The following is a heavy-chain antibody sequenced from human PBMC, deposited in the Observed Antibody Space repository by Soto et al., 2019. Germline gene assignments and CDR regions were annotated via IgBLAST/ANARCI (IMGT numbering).Heavy chain of an antibody. CDR3: ARGFWGYSYRLKPGGFDY. CDR2: IFYSGST. V-gene: IGHV4-30-4*01. Sequence: PSETLSLTCAVSGGSISSCDYYWSWIRQPPGKGLEWIGYIFYSGSTYYNPSLKSRVTISVDTSKNQFSLKLSSVTAADTAVYYCARGFWGYSYRLKPGGFDYWGQGTLVTVSS. CDR1: GGSISSCDYY. J-gene: IGHJ4*02. D-gene: IGHD5-18*01.